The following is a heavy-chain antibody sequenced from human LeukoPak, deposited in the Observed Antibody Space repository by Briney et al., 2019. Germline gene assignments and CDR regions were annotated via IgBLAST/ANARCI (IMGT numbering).Heavy chain of an antibody. Sequence: SQTLSLTCTVSGGSISSGGYYWSWIRQHPGKGLEWIGYIYYSGSTYCNPSLKSRVTISVDTSKNQFSLKLSSVTAADTAVYCCRSSRGDYVAFDIWGQGTMVTVSS. CDR3: RSSRGDYVAFDI. CDR2: IYYSGST. J-gene: IGHJ3*02. V-gene: IGHV4-31*03. CDR1: GGSISSGGYY. D-gene: IGHD4-17*01.